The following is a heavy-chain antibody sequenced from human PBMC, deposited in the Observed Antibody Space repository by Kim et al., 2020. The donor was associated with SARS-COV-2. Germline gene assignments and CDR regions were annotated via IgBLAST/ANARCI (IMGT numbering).Heavy chain of an antibody. J-gene: IGHJ4*02. V-gene: IGHV7-4-1*02. Sequence: AQGFTGRFVFSLDTSVSTAYLQISSLKAEDTAVYYCAREKIAAAGAAVDYWGQGTLVTVSS. CDR3: AREKIAAAGAAVDY. D-gene: IGHD6-13*01.